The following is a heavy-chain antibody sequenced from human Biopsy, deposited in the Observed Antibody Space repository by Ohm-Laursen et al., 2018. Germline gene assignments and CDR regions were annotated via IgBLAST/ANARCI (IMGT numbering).Heavy chain of an antibody. Sequence: GTLSLTCAVYGGSFNGYFWSWIRQPPGKGLEWIGDITQSGSTNYSPSLKSRVTMSVDTSKNQFSLNLRSVTAADTAVYYCARGTGRYYVYGAFDIWGQGTVVTVSS. V-gene: IGHV4-34*01. J-gene: IGHJ3*02. CDR2: ITQSGST. D-gene: IGHD1-26*01. CDR3: ARGTGRYYVYGAFDI. CDR1: GGSFNGYF.